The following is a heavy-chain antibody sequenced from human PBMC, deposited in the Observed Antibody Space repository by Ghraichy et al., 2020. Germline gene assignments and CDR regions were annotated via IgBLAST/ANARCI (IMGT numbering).Heavy chain of an antibody. V-gene: IGHV4-59*11. D-gene: IGHD1-14*01. J-gene: IGHJ4*02. CDR1: GASITSHY. Sequence: SETLSLTCTVSGASITSHYWSWMRQPPGKGLEWIGSISNSGITYYNPSLASRITISADTSKSQFSLKLSSVTAADTALYYCLCTAGWYNWGQGIMVAVSS. CDR3: LCTAGWYN. CDR2: ISNSGIT.